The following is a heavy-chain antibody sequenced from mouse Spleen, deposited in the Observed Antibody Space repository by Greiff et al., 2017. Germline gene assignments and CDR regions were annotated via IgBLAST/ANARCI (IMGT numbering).Heavy chain of an antibody. Sequence: EVQGVESGGGLVKPGGSLKLSCAASGFTFSSYAMSWVRQTPEKRLEWVATISDGGSYTYYPDNVKGRFTISRDNAKNNLYLQMSHLKSEDTAMYYCARDLGYGNYPYYFDYWGQGTTLTVSS. CDR2: ISDGGSYT. CDR3: ARDLGYGNYPYYFDY. V-gene: IGHV5-4*01. D-gene: IGHD2-1*01. J-gene: IGHJ2*01. CDR1: GFTFSSYA.